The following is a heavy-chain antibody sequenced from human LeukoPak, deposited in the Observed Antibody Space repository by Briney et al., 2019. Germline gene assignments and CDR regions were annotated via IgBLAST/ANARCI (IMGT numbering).Heavy chain of an antibody. Sequence: GGSLRLSCTASGFTFGDYAMSWFRQAPGKGLEWVGFIRSKAYGRTTEYAASVKGRFTISRDDSKSIAYLQMNSLKTEDTAVYYCTRAYYYDSSGYYRYWGQGTLVTVSS. J-gene: IGHJ4*02. CDR1: GFTFGDYA. V-gene: IGHV3-49*03. CDR3: TRAYYYDSSGYYRY. CDR2: IRSKAYGRTT. D-gene: IGHD3-22*01.